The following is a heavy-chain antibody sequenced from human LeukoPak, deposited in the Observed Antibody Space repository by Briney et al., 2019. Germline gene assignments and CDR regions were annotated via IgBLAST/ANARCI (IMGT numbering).Heavy chain of an antibody. CDR2: IDDSGRI. J-gene: IGHJ4*02. CDR3: ARLDGSLAHISGSYPDF. Sequence: PSETLSLTCAVYGGSFSGYYWSWIRQPPGKGLEWIANIDDSGRIYSNPSLRSRVTMSRDTSKNQFSLKVTSVTAADTAVYYCARLDGSLAHISGSYPDFWGQGILVTVSS. CDR1: GGSFSGYY. D-gene: IGHD3-10*01. V-gene: IGHV4-34*01.